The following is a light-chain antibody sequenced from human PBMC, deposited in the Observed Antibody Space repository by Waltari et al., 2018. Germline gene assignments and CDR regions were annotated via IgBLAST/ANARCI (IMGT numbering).Light chain of an antibody. CDR2: KAS. V-gene: IGKV1-5*03. CDR3: QQYNTYSS. Sequence: DIQMTQSPSSLSASVGDRVTITCRASQSMCNWLAWYQQKPGKAPILLIYKASILKSGVPSRFSGSGSGTQFTLTISSLQPGDFATYYCQQYNTYSSFGQGTKLEI. CDR1: QSMCNW. J-gene: IGKJ2*01.